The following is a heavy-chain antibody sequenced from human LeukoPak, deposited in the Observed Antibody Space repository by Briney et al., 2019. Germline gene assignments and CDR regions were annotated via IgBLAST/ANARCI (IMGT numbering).Heavy chain of an antibody. D-gene: IGHD3-10*01. Sequence: ASVKVSCKASGYIFTNYGISWVRQATGQGLEWMGWMNPNSGNTGYAQKFQGRVTMTRNTSISTAYMELSSLRSEDTAVYYCARGLNVVNGGESQDWGQGTLVTVSS. V-gene: IGHV1-8*02. CDR3: ARGLNVVNGGESQD. CDR1: GYIFTNYG. CDR2: MNPNSGNT. J-gene: IGHJ4*02.